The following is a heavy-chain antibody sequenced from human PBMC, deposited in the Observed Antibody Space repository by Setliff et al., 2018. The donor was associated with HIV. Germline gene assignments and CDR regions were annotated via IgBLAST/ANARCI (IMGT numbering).Heavy chain of an antibody. Sequence: GGSLRLSCVASGFTFNSYWMSWVRQAPGKRPEWVANIKDDGRDKFYLDSVKGRFTISRDNAKNSLYLQMNSLRAEDAAVYYCARAHDNHDSSGYSHDSWGQGSLVTVSS. D-gene: IGHD3-22*01. CDR2: IKDDGRDK. J-gene: IGHJ4*02. CDR3: ARAHDNHDSSGYSHDS. CDR1: GFTFNSYW. V-gene: IGHV3-7*05.